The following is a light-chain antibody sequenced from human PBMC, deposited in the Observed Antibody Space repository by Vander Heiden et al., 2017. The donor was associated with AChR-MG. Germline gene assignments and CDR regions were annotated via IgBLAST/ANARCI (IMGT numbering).Light chain of an antibody. CDR2: WAS. J-gene: IGKJ3*01. V-gene: IGKV4-1*01. CDR1: QRVLYSSNNKNY. Sequence: EIVMTQSPDSLAVSLGERGTINCKCSQRVLYSSNNKNYLAWYQQKPGQPPKLLIYWASTRDSGVPDRFSGSGSGTDFTLTISRLQAEDVAVYYCQQYYSTPFTFGPGTKVDIK. CDR3: QQYYSTPFT.